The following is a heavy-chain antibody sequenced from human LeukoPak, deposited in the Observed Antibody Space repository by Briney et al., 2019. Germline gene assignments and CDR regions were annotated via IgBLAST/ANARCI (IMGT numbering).Heavy chain of an antibody. CDR1: GFTFSSYA. V-gene: IGHV3-23*01. Sequence: GGSLRLSCAASGFTFSSYAMSWVRQAPGKGLEWVSAISGSGGSTYYADSVKGRFTISRDNSKNTLYLQMNSLRAEDTAVYYCARDRTTFDYYYGMDVWGQGTTVTVSS. D-gene: IGHD2/OR15-2a*01. CDR3: ARDRTTFDYYYGMDV. J-gene: IGHJ6*02. CDR2: ISGSGGST.